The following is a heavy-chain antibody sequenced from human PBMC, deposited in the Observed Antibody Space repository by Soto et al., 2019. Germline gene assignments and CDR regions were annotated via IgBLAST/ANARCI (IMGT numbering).Heavy chain of an antibody. CDR1: GDSINSNYC. J-gene: IGHJ4*02. CDR3: AGDTGRGLGY. D-gene: IGHD7-27*01. Sequence: QVQLQESGPGLVRPSGTLSLTCAVSGDSINSNYCWTWVRQPPGMGLEWIAEIYYSGGTSYNPSLQRRVTISMGKAKNQFSRNLTSVTAADTAMYYCAGDTGRGLGYWGQGTLVTVSS. CDR2: IYYSGGT. V-gene: IGHV4-4*02.